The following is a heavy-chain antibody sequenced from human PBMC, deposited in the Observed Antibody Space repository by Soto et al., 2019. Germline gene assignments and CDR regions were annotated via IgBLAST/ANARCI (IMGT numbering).Heavy chain of an antibody. V-gene: IGHV3-30-3*01. Sequence: ESGGGVVQPGRSLRLSCAASGFTFSSYAMHWVRQAPGKGLEWVAVIAYDGSNKYYAASVKGRFTISRDNSKNTVYLQMNSPRAEDTAGYYCARAHDYGDYAGSFEPWGQGTLDTVST. CDR1: GFTFSSYA. D-gene: IGHD4-17*01. CDR2: IAYDGSNK. CDR3: ARAHDYGDYAGSFEP. J-gene: IGHJ5*02.